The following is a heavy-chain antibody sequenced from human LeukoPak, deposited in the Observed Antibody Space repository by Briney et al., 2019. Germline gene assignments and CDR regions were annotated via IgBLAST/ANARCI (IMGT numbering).Heavy chain of an antibody. D-gene: IGHD1-26*01. V-gene: IGHV3-23*01. Sequence: GGSLRLSCAASGFTFSTYGMNWVRQAPGKGLEWVSAISAGGGNTYYADSVKGRFTISRDNSKNTLYLQMNSLRAEDTAVYYCAKDRRRGSYYDFLYAFDIWGQGTMVTVSS. CDR3: AKDRRRGSYYDFLYAFDI. CDR1: GFTFSTYG. CDR2: ISAGGGNT. J-gene: IGHJ3*02.